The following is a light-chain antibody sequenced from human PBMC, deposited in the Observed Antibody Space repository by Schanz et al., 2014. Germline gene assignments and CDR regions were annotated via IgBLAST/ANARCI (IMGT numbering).Light chain of an antibody. J-gene: IGKJ1*01. CDR1: QNINDW. V-gene: IGKV1-27*01. Sequence: DIQMTQSPSTLSASIGDRVTITCRASQNINDWLAWYQQKPGKAPRLLIYAASTLQSGVPSRFSGSGSGTDFTLTISSLQPEDVATYYCQKYNSAPWTFGQGTKVEIK. CDR3: QKYNSAPWT. CDR2: AAS.